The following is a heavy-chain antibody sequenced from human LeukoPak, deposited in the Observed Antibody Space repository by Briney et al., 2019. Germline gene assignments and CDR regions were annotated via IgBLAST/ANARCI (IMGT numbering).Heavy chain of an antibody. CDR2: IIPILGIA. D-gene: IGHD6-13*01. J-gene: IGHJ4*02. Sequence: SVKVSCKASGGTFSSYAISWVRQAPGQGLEWMGRIIPILGIANYAQKFQGRVTITADKSMSTAYMELSSLRSEDTAVYYCARGIGAAAGTADYWGQGTLATVSS. V-gene: IGHV1-69*04. CDR1: GGTFSSYA. CDR3: ARGIGAAAGTADY.